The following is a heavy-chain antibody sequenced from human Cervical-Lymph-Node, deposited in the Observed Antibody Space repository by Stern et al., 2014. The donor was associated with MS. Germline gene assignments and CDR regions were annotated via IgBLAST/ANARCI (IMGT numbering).Heavy chain of an antibody. V-gene: IGHV1-58*01. CDR2: IVVCSGNT. Sequence: QLVESGPEVKKPGTSVKVSCKASGFTFTSSAVQWVRQARGQRLEWIGWIVVCSGNTNYQQKFQERVTITRDMTTSTAYMELSSLRSEDTAVYYCAAEPMYYSDSVGAFDIWGQGTMVTVSS. CDR3: AAEPMYYSDSVGAFDI. D-gene: IGHD3-22*01. CDR1: GFTFTSSA. J-gene: IGHJ3*02.